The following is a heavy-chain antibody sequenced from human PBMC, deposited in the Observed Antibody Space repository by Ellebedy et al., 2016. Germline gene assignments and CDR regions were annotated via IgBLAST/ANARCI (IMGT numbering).Heavy chain of an antibody. V-gene: IGHV4-39*01. CDR1: DDSFSSYSFY. J-gene: IGHJ5*02. CDR3: ARQKEAAMNWFDP. Sequence: SETLSLXCTVSDDSFSSYSFYWGWIRQPPGKGLEWIGSISYTGNTYYNPSLESRVTISVDTSNSHFSLRLNSVTAADTAVYYCARQKEAAMNWFDPWGQGTLVTVSS. CDR2: ISYTGNT. D-gene: IGHD2-2*01.